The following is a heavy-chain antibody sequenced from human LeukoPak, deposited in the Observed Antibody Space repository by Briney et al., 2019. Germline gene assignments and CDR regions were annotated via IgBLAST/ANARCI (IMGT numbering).Heavy chain of an antibody. D-gene: IGHD1-26*01. CDR3: ARGEWDLRD. J-gene: IGHJ4*02. Sequence: GGSLRLSCAASGFMFADHGMTWVRQVPGKGLEWVFGINWNGGSTGYVDSVKGRFTISRDNAKNVLFLQMNNLRAEDTAFYYCARGEWDLRDWGQGTLVIVSS. CDR1: GFMFADHG. V-gene: IGHV3-20*04. CDR2: INWNGGST.